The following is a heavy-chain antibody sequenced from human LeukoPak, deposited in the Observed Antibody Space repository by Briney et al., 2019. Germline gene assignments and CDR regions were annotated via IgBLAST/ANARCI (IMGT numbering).Heavy chain of an antibody. Sequence: GASVKVSCKASGYTFTSYGISWVRQAPGQGLEWMGWISAYNGNTNYAQKLQGRVTMTRNTSISTAYMELSSLRSEDTAVYYCASVAPMIVGIFWGQGTLVTVSS. CDR1: GYTFTSYG. CDR2: ISAYNGNT. V-gene: IGHV1-18*01. CDR3: ASVAPMIVGIF. D-gene: IGHD3-22*01. J-gene: IGHJ4*02.